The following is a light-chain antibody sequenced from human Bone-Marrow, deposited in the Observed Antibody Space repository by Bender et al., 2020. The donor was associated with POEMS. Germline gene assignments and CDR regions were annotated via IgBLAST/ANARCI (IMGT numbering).Light chain of an antibody. CDR2: NDY. Sequence: YVVTQPPSLSVAPGKTATITCGGDNIGSKSVHWYQQKPGQAPVVVIYNDYDRPSGIPDRFSGSNSGNTATLTISTVEAGDEADYYCQLWDNRSDLLVFGGGTKLTVL. V-gene: IGLV3-21*04. J-gene: IGLJ2*01. CDR1: NIGSKS. CDR3: QLWDNRSDLLV.